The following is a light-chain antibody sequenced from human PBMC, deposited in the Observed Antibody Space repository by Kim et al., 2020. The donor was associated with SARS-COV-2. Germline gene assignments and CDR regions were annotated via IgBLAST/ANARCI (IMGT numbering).Light chain of an antibody. CDR3: LLSYDGVRV. Sequence: GHYPFWFQQKPGQVPRSLIYDKSNKQSWTPARFSGFLFGGKAALTLSNAQPEDEADYYCLLSYDGVRVFGGGTQLTVL. J-gene: IGLJ3*02. CDR2: DKS. V-gene: IGLV7-46*01. CDR1: GHY.